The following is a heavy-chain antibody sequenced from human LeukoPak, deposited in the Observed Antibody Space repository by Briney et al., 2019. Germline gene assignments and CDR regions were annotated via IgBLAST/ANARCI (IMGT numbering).Heavy chain of an antibody. J-gene: IGHJ4*02. CDR3: AKGGSRHADY. Sequence: GGSLRLSCAASGFTFSSYGMHWVRQAPGKGLEWVAVISYDGSNKYYADSVKGRFTISRDNAKNTLYLEVNSLRAEDTAVYYCAKGGSRHADYWGQGALVIVSS. D-gene: IGHD1-26*01. CDR2: ISYDGSNK. V-gene: IGHV3-30*18. CDR1: GFTFSSYG.